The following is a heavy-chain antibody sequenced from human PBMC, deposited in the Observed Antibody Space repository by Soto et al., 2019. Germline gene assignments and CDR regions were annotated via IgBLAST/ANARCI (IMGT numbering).Heavy chain of an antibody. CDR3: AEEYYYTRDV. V-gene: IGHV3-11*05. CDR1: GFTFRDYY. CDR2: IDSSTKYT. Sequence: QVQLVESGGGLVRPGGSLRLSCEASGFTFRDYYMTWFRQAPGKGLEWLSYIDSSTKYTNYADSVKGRFTISRDNALYLQKNSARADDTAVYYYAEEYYYTRDVWGQGTMVTVSS. J-gene: IGHJ6*02.